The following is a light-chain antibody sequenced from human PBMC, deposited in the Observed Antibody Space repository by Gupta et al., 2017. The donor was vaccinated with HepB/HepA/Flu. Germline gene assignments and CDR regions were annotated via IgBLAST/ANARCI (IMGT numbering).Light chain of an antibody. CDR3: QQDAIWRS. V-gene: IGKV1-5*03. J-gene: IGKJ1*01. CDR2: KVS. CDR1: QSITTW. Sequence: QMNPSPSTLSASVGDTVTITCRASQSITTWLAWYQQKPGKAPNLLIYKVSTLQSGVPSRFSGSGSGTEFTLTINGLQPDDFATYYCQQDAIWRSFGQGTKVEVK.